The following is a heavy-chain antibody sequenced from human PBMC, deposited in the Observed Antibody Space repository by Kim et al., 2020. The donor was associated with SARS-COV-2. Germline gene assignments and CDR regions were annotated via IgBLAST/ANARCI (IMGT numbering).Heavy chain of an antibody. CDR3: ARSKYMTTSTSLDNTQGWFGP. D-gene: IGHD2-2*01. Sequence: GESLKISCKGFGYRFSYYWIGWVRQMPGKGLEWMGIIYPGDSKTKYSPSFEGRVTIPADRSINTAYLQWNNLKASDTAMYYCARSKYMTTSTSLDNTQGWFGPWGQGPLVTVSS. CDR2: IYPGDSKT. J-gene: IGHJ5*02. CDR1: GYRFSYYW. V-gene: IGHV5-51*01.